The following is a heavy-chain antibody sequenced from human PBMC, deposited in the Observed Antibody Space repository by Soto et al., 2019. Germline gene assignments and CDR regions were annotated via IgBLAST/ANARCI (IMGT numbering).Heavy chain of an antibody. V-gene: IGHV3-23*01. D-gene: IGHD3-22*01. CDR1: GFTFSTYG. J-gene: IGHJ4*02. CDR3: AKDSGYDSTD. Sequence: EVQLLEFGGGLVQPGGSLRLSCAASGFTFSTYGMSWVRQAPGKGLEWISGLSASGGSTYADSVKGRFTISRDNSKNTLYLQMNSLRVEDTAIYYCAKDSGYDSTDWGQGTLVTVSS. CDR2: LSASGGST.